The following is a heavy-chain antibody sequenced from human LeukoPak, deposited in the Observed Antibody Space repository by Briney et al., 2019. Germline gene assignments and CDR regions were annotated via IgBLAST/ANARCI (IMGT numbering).Heavy chain of an antibody. V-gene: IGHV1-18*01. D-gene: IGHD3-16*01. CDR2: ISAYNGNT. CDR3: AGEGPEIPGADGGKDY. CDR1: GYTFTSYG. J-gene: IGHJ4*02. Sequence: ASVKVSCKASGYTFTSYGISWVRQAPGQGLEWMGWISAYNGNTNYAQKLQGRVTMTTDTSTSTAYMELRSLRSDDTAVYYCAGEGPEIPGADGGKDYWGRGSLISVTS.